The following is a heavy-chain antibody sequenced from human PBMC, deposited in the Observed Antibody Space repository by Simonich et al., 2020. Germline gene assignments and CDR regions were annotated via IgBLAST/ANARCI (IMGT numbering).Heavy chain of an antibody. D-gene: IGHD5-18*01. Sequence: EVQLVESGGGLVKPGGSLRLSCAASGFTFSSYSMNWVRQAPGKGLEWVSSISNSSSYIYYADAVKGRFTISRDNAKNALYLQMNSLRAEDTAVYYCARDVDTAMVFDYWGQGTLVTVSS. CDR3: ARDVDTAMVFDY. CDR2: ISNSSSYI. V-gene: IGHV3-21*01. CDR1: GFTFSSYS. J-gene: IGHJ4*02.